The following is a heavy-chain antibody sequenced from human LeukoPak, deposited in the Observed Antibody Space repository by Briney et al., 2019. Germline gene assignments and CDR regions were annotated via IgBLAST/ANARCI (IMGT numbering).Heavy chain of an antibody. J-gene: IGHJ4*02. V-gene: IGHV3-64D*09. CDR3: VKAPLGFGDC. CDR2: ISSNGGST. D-gene: IGHD3-3*01. CDR1: GXTFSTYA. Sequence: PGGSLRLSCSASGXTFSTYAMHWVRQAPGKGLEYISAISSNGGSTYYADSVKGRFTISRDNSKNTLYLQMSSLRAEDTAVYYCVKAPLGFGDCWGQGTLVTVSS.